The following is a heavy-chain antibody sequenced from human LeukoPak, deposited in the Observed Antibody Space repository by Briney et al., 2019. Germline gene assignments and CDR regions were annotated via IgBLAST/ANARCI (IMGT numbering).Heavy chain of an antibody. D-gene: IGHD6-13*01. CDR2: IHSTSSPI. CDR3: GRGGSTGSWFNY. CDR1: GFTFSSFS. J-gene: IGHJ4*02. Sequence: GGSLRPSCAASGFTFSSFSMTWVRQAPGKGLEWISYIHSTSSPIYYADSVKGRFTVSRDSAKNSLYLQMNSLTAEDTAVYYCGRGGSTGSWFNYWGQGTLVTVSS. V-gene: IGHV3-48*01.